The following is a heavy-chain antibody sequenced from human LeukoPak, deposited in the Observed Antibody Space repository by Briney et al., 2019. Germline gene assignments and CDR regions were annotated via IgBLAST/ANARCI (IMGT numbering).Heavy chain of an antibody. CDR1: GGSISSSSYY. Sequence: PSETLSLTCTVSGGSISSSSYYWGWIRQPPGKGLEWIGSIYYSGSTYYNPSLRSRVTISVDTSKNQFSLKVSSVTAADTAMYYCARRQRFLEDYYYLAVWGKGATVTVSS. D-gene: IGHD3-3*01. J-gene: IGHJ6*03. V-gene: IGHV4-39*01. CDR3: ARRQRFLEDYYYLAV. CDR2: IYYSGST.